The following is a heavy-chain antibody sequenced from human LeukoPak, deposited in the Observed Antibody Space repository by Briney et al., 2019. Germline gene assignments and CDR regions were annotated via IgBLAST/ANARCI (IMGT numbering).Heavy chain of an antibody. D-gene: IGHD3-10*01. CDR3: ARVRRGSGSYQSYYFYY. CDR1: GFTFSSYE. Sequence: GGSLRLSCAASGFTFSSYEMNWVRQAPGKGLEWVSYISGSGITIYYADSVKGRFTISRDNAKNSLYLQMNSLRAEDTAVYYCARVRRGSGSYQSYYFYYWGQGTLVTVSS. V-gene: IGHV3-48*03. J-gene: IGHJ4*02. CDR2: ISGSGITI.